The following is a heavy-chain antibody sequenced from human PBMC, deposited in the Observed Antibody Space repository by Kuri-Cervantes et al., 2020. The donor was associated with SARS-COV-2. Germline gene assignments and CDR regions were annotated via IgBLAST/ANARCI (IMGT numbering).Heavy chain of an antibody. V-gene: IGHV3-66*01. D-gene: IGHD6-19*01. J-gene: IGHJ6*03. CDR1: GFTFSSYA. CDR3: ASARNSSGWYTYYYMDV. Sequence: GESLKISCAASGFTFSSYAMSWVRQAPGKGLEWVSVIYSGGSTYYADSVRGRFTISRDNSKNTLYLQMNSLRAEDTAVYYCASARNSSGWYTYYYMDVWGKGTTVTVSS. CDR2: IYSGGST.